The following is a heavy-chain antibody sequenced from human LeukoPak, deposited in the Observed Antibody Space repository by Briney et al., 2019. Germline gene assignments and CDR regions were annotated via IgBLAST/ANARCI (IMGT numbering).Heavy chain of an antibody. Sequence: SETLSLTYAVYGGSFSGYYWSWIRQPPGKGLEWIGEINHSGSTNYNPSLKSRVTISVDTSKNQFSLKLSSVTAADTAVYYCARARSVPAAMTVRHAFDIWGQGTMVTVSS. J-gene: IGHJ3*02. CDR2: INHSGST. V-gene: IGHV4-34*01. CDR3: ARARSVPAAMTVRHAFDI. D-gene: IGHD2-2*01. CDR1: GGSFSGYY.